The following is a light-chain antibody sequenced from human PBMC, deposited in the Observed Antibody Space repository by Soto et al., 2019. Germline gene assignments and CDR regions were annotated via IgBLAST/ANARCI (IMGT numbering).Light chain of an antibody. CDR1: QSLGSNY. V-gene: IGKV3-20*01. CDR3: QQDGGSPPCT. CDR2: GAS. J-gene: IGKJ2*02. Sequence: EIVLTQSPVTLSLSPGDGAALSCRASQSLGSNYLAWYQQKPGRAPRLLIYGASNRATGIPDRFSGSGSGTDVSLNISRLEPEDSGVYVYQQDGGSPPCTLGQRTKLEIK.